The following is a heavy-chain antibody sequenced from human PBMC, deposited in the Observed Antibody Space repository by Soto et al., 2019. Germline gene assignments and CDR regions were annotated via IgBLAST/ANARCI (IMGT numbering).Heavy chain of an antibody. J-gene: IGHJ6*02. CDR3: ARLAPIAAADGMDV. CDR1: GYSISSGYY. CDR2: IYHSGST. Sequence: SETLSLTCAVSGYSISSGYYWGWIRQSPGKGLEWIGSIYHSGSTYYNPSLKSRVIISVDTSKNQFSLKLSSVTAADTAVYYCARLAPIAAADGMDVWGQGTTVTVSS. D-gene: IGHD6-13*01. V-gene: IGHV4-38-2*01.